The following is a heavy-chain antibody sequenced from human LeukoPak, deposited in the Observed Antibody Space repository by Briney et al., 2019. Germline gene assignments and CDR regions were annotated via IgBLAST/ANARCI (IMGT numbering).Heavy chain of an antibody. J-gene: IGHJ4*02. Sequence: SQTLSLTCAISGDSVSSNSAAWNWIRQSPTRGLEWLGRTYYRSKWNNDYAESVKSRITISADTPRNQFSLQVDSVTPEDTAVYYCARDLRWESYYFDYWGQGILVTVSS. V-gene: IGHV6-1*01. CDR3: ARDLRWESYYFDY. D-gene: IGHD1-26*01. CDR1: GDSVSSNSAA. CDR2: TYYRSKWNN.